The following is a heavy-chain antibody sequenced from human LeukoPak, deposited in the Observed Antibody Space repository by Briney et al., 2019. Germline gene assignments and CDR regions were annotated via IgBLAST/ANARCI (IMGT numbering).Heavy chain of an antibody. CDR3: ARSSTTVLAFDI. Sequence: GGSLRLSYAASGFTFSSYSMNWVRQAPGKGLEWVSSISSSSSYIYYADSVKGRFTISRDNVKNSLYLQMNSLRAEDTAVYYRARSSTTVLAFDIWGQGTMVTVSS. J-gene: IGHJ3*02. CDR2: ISSSSSYI. CDR1: GFTFSSYS. D-gene: IGHD4-17*01. V-gene: IGHV3-21*01.